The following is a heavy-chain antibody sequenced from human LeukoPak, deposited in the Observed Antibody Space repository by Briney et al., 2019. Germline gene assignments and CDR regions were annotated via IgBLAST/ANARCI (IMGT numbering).Heavy chain of an antibody. CDR2: INHSGST. D-gene: IGHD2-2*01. CDR1: GGSFSGYY. V-gene: IGHV4-34*01. Sequence: PSETLSLTCAVYGGSFSGYYWSWIRQPPGKGLEWIGEINHSGSTNYNPSLKSRVTISVDTPKNQFSLKLSSVTAADTAVYYCAREYGGCSSTSCYYDYWGQGTLVTVSS. J-gene: IGHJ4*02. CDR3: AREYGGCSSTSCYYDY.